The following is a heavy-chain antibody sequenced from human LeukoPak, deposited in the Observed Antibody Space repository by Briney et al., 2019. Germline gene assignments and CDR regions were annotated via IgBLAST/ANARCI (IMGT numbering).Heavy chain of an antibody. D-gene: IGHD4-11*01. J-gene: IGHJ4*02. Sequence: GGSLRLSCAASGFTFSDHYMTWIRQAPGKGLEWVSYISSTGSTVYYADSVKGRFTISRDNAKSSLYLQMNSLRAEDTAVYYCARGGGTLTSRFDYWGQGTLVTVSS. CDR2: ISSTGSTV. CDR3: ARGGGTLTSRFDY. V-gene: IGHV3-11*04. CDR1: GFTFSDHY.